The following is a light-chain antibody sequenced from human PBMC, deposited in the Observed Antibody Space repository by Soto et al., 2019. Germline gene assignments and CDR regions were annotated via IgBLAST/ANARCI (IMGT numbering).Light chain of an antibody. Sequence: QSVLTQPASVSGSPGQSIAISCTGTSSDVGAYDYVSWYQQHPGKAPKLMIYDVKYRPSGVSNRFSGSKSGNTASLTISGLQAEDEADYYCSSYTSSSAVIFGGGTKLTVL. CDR3: SSYTSSSAVI. V-gene: IGLV2-14*01. CDR1: SSDVGAYDY. J-gene: IGLJ2*01. CDR2: DVK.